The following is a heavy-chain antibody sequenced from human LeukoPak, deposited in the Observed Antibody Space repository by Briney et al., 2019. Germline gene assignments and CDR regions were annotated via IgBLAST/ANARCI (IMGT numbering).Heavy chain of an antibody. CDR2: MNPNSGNT. J-gene: IGHJ6*03. CDR1: GYTFTSYD. Sequence: ASVNVSCKASGYTFTSYDINWVRQAPGQGLEWMGWMNPNSGNTDYAQTFQGRVTMTRNNSISTAYMELSSLRSEDTAVYYCARGASSHYYDSSGYYGRRRKFYYMDVWGKGTTVTISS. D-gene: IGHD3-22*01. CDR3: ARGASSHYYDSSGYYGRRRKFYYMDV. V-gene: IGHV1-8*01.